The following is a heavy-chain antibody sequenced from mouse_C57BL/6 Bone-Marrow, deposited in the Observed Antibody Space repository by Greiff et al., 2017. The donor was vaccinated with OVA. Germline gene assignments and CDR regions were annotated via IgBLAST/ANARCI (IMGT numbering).Heavy chain of an antibody. CDR3: ARIGEYGNYWYFDV. V-gene: IGHV8-8*01. D-gene: IGHD2-10*02. J-gene: IGHJ1*03. Sequence: QVTLKECGPGILQPSQPLSLTCSFSGFSLSTFGMGVGWIRQPSGKGLEWLAHIWWDDDKYYNPALKSRLTISKDTSKNQVFLKIANVDTADTATYYCARIGEYGNYWYFDVWGTGTTVTVSS. CDR1: GFSLSTFGMG. CDR2: IWWDDDK.